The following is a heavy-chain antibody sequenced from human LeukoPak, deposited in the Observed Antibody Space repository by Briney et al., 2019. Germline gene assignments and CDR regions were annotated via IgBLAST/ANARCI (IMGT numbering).Heavy chain of an antibody. D-gene: IGHD6-13*01. CDR3: TRAPEAAADYYFDY. Sequence: PGGSLRPSCTASGFTFGDYAMSWFRQAPGKGLEWVGFIRSKAYGGTTEYAASVKGRFTISRDDSKSIAYLQMNSLKTEDTAVYYCTRAPEAAADYYFDYWGQGTLVTVSS. V-gene: IGHV3-49*03. CDR1: GFTFGDYA. J-gene: IGHJ4*02. CDR2: IRSKAYGGTT.